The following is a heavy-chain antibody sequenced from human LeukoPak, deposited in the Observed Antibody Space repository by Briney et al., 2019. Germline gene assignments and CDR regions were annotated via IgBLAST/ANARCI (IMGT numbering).Heavy chain of an antibody. V-gene: IGHV3-20*04. J-gene: IGHJ4*02. CDR1: GFPFQDSG. CDR2: TNWNGDTT. D-gene: IGHD2-2*01. Sequence: GVSLRLSCAASGFPFQDSGLRWLRQAPGKGLEWISGTNWNGDTTVYADSVKGRFTISRDNAKNSLYLQMNSLRADDTAFYYCARQTRGYVYYFDYWGQGTLVTVSS. CDR3: ARQTRGYVYYFDY.